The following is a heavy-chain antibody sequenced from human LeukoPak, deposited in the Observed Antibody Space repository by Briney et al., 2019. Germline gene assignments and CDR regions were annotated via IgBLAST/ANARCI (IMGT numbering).Heavy chain of an antibody. CDR2: ISAYNGNT. D-gene: IGHD6-13*01. Sequence: VASVKVSCQASGYTFTSYGISWVRQAPGQGLEWMGWISAYNGNTNYAQKLQGRITMTTDTSTSTAYMELRSLRSDDTAVYYCAREKAYSSSWYYFDYWGQGTLVTVSS. J-gene: IGHJ4*02. CDR3: AREKAYSSSWYYFDY. CDR1: GYTFTSYG. V-gene: IGHV1-18*01.